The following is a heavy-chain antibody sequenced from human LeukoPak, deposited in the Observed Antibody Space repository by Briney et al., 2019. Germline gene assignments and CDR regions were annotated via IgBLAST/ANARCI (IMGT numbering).Heavy chain of an antibody. Sequence: KTGGSLRLSCAASGFTFSDYYMSWIRQAPGKGLEWVSYITSSGSTIYYADSMKGRFTISRDNAKHSLFLQLDSLRAEDTAVYYCARIGRPAAFGIWGQGTLVIVSS. V-gene: IGHV3-11*01. CDR1: GFTFSDYY. D-gene: IGHD6-6*01. CDR2: ITSSGSTI. CDR3: ARIGRPAAFGI. J-gene: IGHJ3*02.